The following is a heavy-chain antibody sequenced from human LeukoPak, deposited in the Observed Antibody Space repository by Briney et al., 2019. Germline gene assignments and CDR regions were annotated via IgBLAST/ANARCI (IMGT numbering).Heavy chain of an antibody. CDR3: ARADSWYYFDY. V-gene: IGHV4-39*07. D-gene: IGHD6-13*01. CDR1: GGSIISSSYY. J-gene: IGHJ4*02. Sequence: SETLSLTCTVSGGSIISSSYYWGWIRQPPGKGLEWIGSIYYSGSTYYNPSLKSRVTISVDTSKNQFSLKLSSVTAADTAVYYCARADSWYYFDYWGQGTLVTVSS. CDR2: IYYSGST.